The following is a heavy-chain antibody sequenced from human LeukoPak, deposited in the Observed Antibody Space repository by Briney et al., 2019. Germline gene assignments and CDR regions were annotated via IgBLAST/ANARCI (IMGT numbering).Heavy chain of an antibody. Sequence: PGGSLRLSCEVSGFTFSKYWMRWVRQAPGKGLEWVASIDKDGSEKRYVDSVKGRFTISRDNSKNTLYLQMNSLRAEDTAVYYCARAVPAAPVDYWGQGTLVTVSS. CDR1: GFTFSKYW. CDR2: IDKDGSEK. J-gene: IGHJ4*02. D-gene: IGHD2-2*01. V-gene: IGHV3-7*01. CDR3: ARAVPAAPVDY.